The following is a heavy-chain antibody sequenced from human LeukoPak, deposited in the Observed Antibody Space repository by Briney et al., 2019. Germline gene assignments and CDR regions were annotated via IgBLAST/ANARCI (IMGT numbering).Heavy chain of an antibody. CDR1: GGSFSGYY. J-gene: IGHJ6*02. CDR3: ARDVRGYSYGYLRHYYGMDV. CDR2: INHSGST. Sequence: SETLSLTCAVYGGSFSGYYWSWIRQPPGKGLEWIGEINHSGSTNYNPSLKSRVTISVDTSKNQFSLKLSSVTAADTAVYYCARDVRGYSYGYLRHYYGMDVWGQGTTVTVSS. V-gene: IGHV4-34*01. D-gene: IGHD5-18*01.